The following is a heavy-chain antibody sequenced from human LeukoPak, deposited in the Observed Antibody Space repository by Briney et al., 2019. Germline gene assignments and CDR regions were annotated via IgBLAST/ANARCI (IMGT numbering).Heavy chain of an antibody. CDR1: GFTFGSYV. Sequence: PGGSLRLSCAASGFTFGSYVMHWVRQAPGKGLEWVALISYDTKNIFYADSVKGRFTISRDNSRNTLFLQMNSLRAEDTAVYYCAKDGGLWVSAHWGDSWGRGTLVTVSS. CDR3: AKDGGLWVSAHWGDS. V-gene: IGHV3-30*04. D-gene: IGHD7-27*01. CDR2: ISYDTKNI. J-gene: IGHJ4*02.